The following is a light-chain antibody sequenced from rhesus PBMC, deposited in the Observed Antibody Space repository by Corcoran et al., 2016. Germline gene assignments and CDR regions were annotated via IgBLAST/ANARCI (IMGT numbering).Light chain of an antibody. Sequence: DIVMTQTPPSLPVTPGEPASISCRSSQSLLHTDGRTYLYWYLQKPGQPPRLLIYRVSNRFSGVPDRFSGSGSGTDFTLKISRVKAEDVGVYCCMQALQAPYSFGQGTKVEIK. J-gene: IGKJ2*01. CDR2: RVS. CDR3: MQALQAPYS. V-gene: IGKV2-73*01. CDR1: QSLLHTDGRTY.